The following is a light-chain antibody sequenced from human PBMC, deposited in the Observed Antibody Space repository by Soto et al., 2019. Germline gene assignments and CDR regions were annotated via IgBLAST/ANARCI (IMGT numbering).Light chain of an antibody. J-gene: IGLJ2*01. CDR3: TSWTTSTTMI. Sequence: QSALTQPASVSGPLGQSITISCTGTRSDIGAYNFVSWYQQHPGEVPKLMLYDVNVRPSGVSNRFSGSKSGNTASLTISGLQAEDEADYYCTSWTTSTTMIFGGGTKLTVL. CDR1: RSDIGAYNF. CDR2: DVN. V-gene: IGLV2-14*03.